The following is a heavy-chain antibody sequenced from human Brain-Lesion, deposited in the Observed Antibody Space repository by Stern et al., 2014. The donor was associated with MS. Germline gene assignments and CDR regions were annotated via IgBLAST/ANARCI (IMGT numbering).Heavy chain of an antibody. CDR1: GGSISSSTYY. D-gene: IGHD1-26*01. CDR3: ARHDSVPRPSQLYSARDRGPGYFDY. Sequence: VQLVESGPGLVKPSETLSLTCTVSGGSISSSTYYWAWIRQPPGKGLEWIGNIYYSGFTYYNPSLKSRVTISVAMSKNQFSLKLSSVPAADTAIYYCARHDSVPRPSQLYSARDRGPGYFDYWGQGTLVTVSS. V-gene: IGHV4-39*01. J-gene: IGHJ4*02. CDR2: IYYSGFT.